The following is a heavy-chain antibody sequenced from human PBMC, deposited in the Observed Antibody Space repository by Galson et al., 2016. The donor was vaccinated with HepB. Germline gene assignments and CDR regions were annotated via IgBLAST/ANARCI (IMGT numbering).Heavy chain of an antibody. Sequence: SLRLSCAASGFTFSNYPMHWVRQAPGKGLEWVSVISYHGSIQYYANSVKGRFTISRDQSKSTLSWQMSGLRVEDTAMYYCVRDPRVGPPDYFDSWGQGTLVTVSS. CDR3: VRDPRVGPPDYFDS. CDR2: ISYHGSIQ. V-gene: IGHV3-30*04. J-gene: IGHJ4*02. D-gene: IGHD1-26*01. CDR1: GFTFSNYP.